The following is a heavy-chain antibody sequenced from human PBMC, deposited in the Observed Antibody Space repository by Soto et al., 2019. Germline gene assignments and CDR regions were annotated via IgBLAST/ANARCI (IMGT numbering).Heavy chain of an antibody. Sequence: ASVKVSCKASGYTFTGYYLHWVRQAPGQGPEWMGWINPNSGGTSYAQKFQGRVTMTRDTSINTVYMELSRLRSDDTAVYHCAGNWNDGDDYFDYWGPGTLVTVSS. J-gene: IGHJ4*02. D-gene: IGHD1-1*01. CDR3: AGNWNDGDDYFDY. CDR1: GYTFTGYY. CDR2: INPNSGGT. V-gene: IGHV1-2*02.